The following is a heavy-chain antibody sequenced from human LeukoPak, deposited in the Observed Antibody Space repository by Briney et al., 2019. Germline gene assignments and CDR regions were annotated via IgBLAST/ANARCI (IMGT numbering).Heavy chain of an antibody. Sequence: SVKVSCKASGGTFSSYAISWVRQAPGQGLEWMGGIIPIFGTANYAQKFQGRVTITADESTSTAYMELSSLRSEDTAVYYCARFGPSGSYAFDYWGQGTLVTVSS. CDR1: GGTFSSYA. J-gene: IGHJ4*02. V-gene: IGHV1-69*01. CDR3: ARFGPSGSYAFDY. CDR2: IIPIFGTA. D-gene: IGHD1-26*01.